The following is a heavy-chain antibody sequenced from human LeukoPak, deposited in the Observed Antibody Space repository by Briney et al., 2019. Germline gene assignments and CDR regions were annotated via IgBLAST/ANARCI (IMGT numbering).Heavy chain of an antibody. CDR1: GFTFSSYA. V-gene: IGHV3-30-3*01. D-gene: IGHD3-22*01. CDR2: ISYDGSNK. J-gene: IGHJ4*02. Sequence: PGGSLRLSCAASGFTFSSYAMHWVRQAPGKGLEWVAVISYDGSNKYYADSVKGRFTISRDNSKNTLYLQMNSLRAEDTAVYYCARFYDSSAIGEDWGQGTLGTVSS. CDR3: ARFYDSSAIGED.